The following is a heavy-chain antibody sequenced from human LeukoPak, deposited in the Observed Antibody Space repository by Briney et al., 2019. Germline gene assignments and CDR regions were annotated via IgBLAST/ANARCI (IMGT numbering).Heavy chain of an antibody. CDR3: ARVGSLRDYYYMDV. CDR2: INHSGST. CDR1: GGSFSGYY. V-gene: IGHV4-34*01. J-gene: IGHJ6*03. Sequence: SETLSLTCAVYGGSFSGYYWSWIRQPPGKGLEWIGEINHSGSTNYNPSLKSRVTISVDTSKNQFSLKLSSVTAADTAVYYCARVGSLRDYYYMDVWGKGTTVTISS. D-gene: IGHD6-13*01.